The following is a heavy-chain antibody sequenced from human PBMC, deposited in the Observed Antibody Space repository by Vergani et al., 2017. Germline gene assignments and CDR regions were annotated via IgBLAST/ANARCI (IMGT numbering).Heavy chain of an antibody. J-gene: IGHJ4*02. V-gene: IGHV5-10-1*03. D-gene: IGHD6-13*01. CDR1: GYRFTSYW. Sequence: EVPLVQSGAEVKKPGESLRISCKGSGYRFTSYWISWVRQLPGKGLEWMGTIDPSSSYPNYSPSFQGHVTISADKAISTAYLQWSSLKASDTAMYYCARVRYSSSETLDYWGQGTLVTVAS. CDR2: IDPSSSYP. CDR3: ARVRYSSSETLDY.